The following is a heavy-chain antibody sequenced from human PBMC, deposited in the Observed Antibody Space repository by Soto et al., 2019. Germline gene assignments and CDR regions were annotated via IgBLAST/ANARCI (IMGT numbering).Heavy chain of an antibody. Sequence: EVQVVESGGGLVKPGGSLTLSCNFTFSLYSMNWVRQAPGKGLVWVVSISSGAAYIKYGDSVQGRFTISRDNAKSSVSLQMSSLRVEDTAVYFCTRDDGGSYDRWFHPWGQGTQVTLSA. CDR2: ISSGAAYI. V-gene: IGHV3-21*01. CDR3: TRDDGGSYDRWFHP. CDR1: TFSLYS. J-gene: IGHJ5*02. D-gene: IGHD1-26*01.